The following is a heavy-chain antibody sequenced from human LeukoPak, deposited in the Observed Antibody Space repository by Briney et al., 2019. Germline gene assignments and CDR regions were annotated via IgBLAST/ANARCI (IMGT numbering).Heavy chain of an antibody. Sequence: GGSLRLSCAASGFTFSSYWMSWVRQAPGKGLEWVANIKQDGSEKYYVDSVKGRFTISRDNAKNSLYLQMNSLRAEDTAVYYCARALKARRITMIVVDQSRAFDYWGQGTLVTVSS. D-gene: IGHD3-22*01. CDR2: IKQDGSEK. CDR1: GFTFSSYW. J-gene: IGHJ4*02. CDR3: ARALKARRITMIVVDQSRAFDY. V-gene: IGHV3-7*01.